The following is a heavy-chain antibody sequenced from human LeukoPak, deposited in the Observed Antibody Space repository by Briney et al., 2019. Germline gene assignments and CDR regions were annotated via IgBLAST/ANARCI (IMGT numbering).Heavy chain of an antibody. CDR2: ISSSGSTI. Sequence: GGSLRLSCAASGFTFSSYEMNWVRQAPGKGLEWVSYISSSGSTIYYADSVKGRFTISRDNAKNSLYLQMNSLRAGDTAVYYCARDLGYSGYDSYFDYWGQGTLVTVSS. V-gene: IGHV3-48*03. CDR1: GFTFSSYE. J-gene: IGHJ4*02. D-gene: IGHD5-12*01. CDR3: ARDLGYSGYDSYFDY.